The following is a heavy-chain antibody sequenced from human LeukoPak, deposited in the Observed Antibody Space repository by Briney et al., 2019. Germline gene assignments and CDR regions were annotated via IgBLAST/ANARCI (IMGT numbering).Heavy chain of an antibody. V-gene: IGHV3-33*01. CDR3: ARGLYSTSTSCYFVGGNYYYYMDV. Sequence: PGGSLRLSCAASGFTFTTYGMHWVRQAPGKGLEWVAVIWNDGTNTYYTDSVKGRFTISRDNSKNMLYLQMNSLRAEDTAVYYCARGLYSTSTSCYFVGGNYYYYMDVWGKGTTVTVSS. D-gene: IGHD2-2*01. J-gene: IGHJ6*03. CDR2: IWNDGTNT. CDR1: GFTFTTYG.